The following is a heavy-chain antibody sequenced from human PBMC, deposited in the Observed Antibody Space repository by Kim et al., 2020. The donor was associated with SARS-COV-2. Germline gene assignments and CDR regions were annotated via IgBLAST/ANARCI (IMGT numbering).Heavy chain of an antibody. Sequence: GESLKISCKGSGYSFTNYWIGWVRQMPGKGLEWMGIIYPGDSDIRYTPSFQGQVTISADKSISTAYLHWSSLKASDTAMYFCVRAAEGSLISWFDPWGQGTLVTVSS. V-gene: IGHV5-51*01. CDR2: IYPGDSDI. J-gene: IGHJ5*02. CDR3: VRAAEGSLISWFDP. CDR1: GYSFTNYW. D-gene: IGHD6-13*01.